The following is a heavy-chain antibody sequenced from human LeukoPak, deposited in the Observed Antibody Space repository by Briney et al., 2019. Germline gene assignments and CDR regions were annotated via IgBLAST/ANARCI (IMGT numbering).Heavy chain of an antibody. D-gene: IGHD2-2*01. CDR3: AVIIVVVPAAMSVVRGDWDAFDI. V-gene: IGHV1-69*02. J-gene: IGHJ3*02. CDR2: IIPILGIA. CDR1: GGTFSSYT. Sequence: SVKVSCKASGGTFSSYTISWVRQAPGQGLEWMGRIIPILGIANYAQKFQGRVTITADKSTSTAYMELSSLRSEDTAVYYCAVIIVVVPAAMSVVRGDWDAFDIWGQGTVVTVSS.